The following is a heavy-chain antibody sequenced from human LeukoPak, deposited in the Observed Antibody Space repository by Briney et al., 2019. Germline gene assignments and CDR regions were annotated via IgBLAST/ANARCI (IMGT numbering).Heavy chain of an antibody. CDR2: ISSSGTII. CDR3: ARGSCGYSSCYFDY. J-gene: IGHJ4*02. Sequence: GGSLRLSCAASGFTFSSYEMNWVRQAPGKGLEGGSYISSSGTIIYYADSVKGRFTISRDNAKNSLYLQMNSLRAEDTAVYYCARGSCGYSSCYFDYWGQGTLVTVSS. V-gene: IGHV3-48*03. CDR1: GFTFSSYE. D-gene: IGHD5-18*01.